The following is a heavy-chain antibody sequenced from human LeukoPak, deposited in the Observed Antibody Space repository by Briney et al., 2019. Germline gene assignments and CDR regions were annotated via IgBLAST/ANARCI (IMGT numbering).Heavy chain of an antibody. CDR3: APRITGTPSYYYGMDV. Sequence: GGSLRLSCAASGFTFSDYYMSWIRQAPGKGLEWVSYISSSGSTIYYADSVKGRFTISRDNAKNSLYLQMNSLRAEDTAVYYCAPRITGTPSYYYGMDVWGQGTTVTVSS. CDR1: GFTFSDYY. V-gene: IGHV3-11*01. J-gene: IGHJ6*02. D-gene: IGHD1-20*01. CDR2: ISSSGSTI.